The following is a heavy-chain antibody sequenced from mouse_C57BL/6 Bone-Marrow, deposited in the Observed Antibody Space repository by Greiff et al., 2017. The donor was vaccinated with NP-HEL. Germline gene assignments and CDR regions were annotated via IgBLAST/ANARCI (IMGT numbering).Heavy chain of an antibody. D-gene: IGHD2-2*01. CDR2: ISSGGSYT. Sequence: EVHLVESGGDLVKPGGSLKLSCAASGFTFSSYGMSWVRQTPDKRLEWVATISSGGSYTYYPDSVKGRFTISRDNAKNTLYLQMSSLKSEDTAMYYCARAGYYCAMDYWGQGTSVTVSS. CDR1: GFTFSSYG. J-gene: IGHJ4*01. V-gene: IGHV5-6*01. CDR3: ARAGYYCAMDY.